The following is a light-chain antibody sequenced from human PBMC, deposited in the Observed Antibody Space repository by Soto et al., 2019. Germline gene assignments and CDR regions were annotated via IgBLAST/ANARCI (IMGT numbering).Light chain of an antibody. V-gene: IGLV4-60*03. CDR3: ETWDSNTWV. Sequence: QLVLTQSSSASASLGSSVKLTCTLSSGHSSYIIAWHQQQPGKAPRYLMKLEGSGSYNKGSGVPDRFSGSSSGADRYLTISNLQSEDEADYYCETWDSNTWVFVGGTKVTVL. CDR1: SGHSSYI. CDR2: LEGSGSY. J-gene: IGLJ3*02.